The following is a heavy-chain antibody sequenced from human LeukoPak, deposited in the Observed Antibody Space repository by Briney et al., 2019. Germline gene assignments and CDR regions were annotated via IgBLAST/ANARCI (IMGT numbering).Heavy chain of an antibody. D-gene: IGHD2-2*01. CDR2: INGSGNST. Sequence: GGSLRLSCAASGFTFSSYAMSWVRQAPGKGLEWVSAINGSGNSTYYADSVKGRFTISRDNSKNTLYLQVNSLRAEDTALYYCAKGMPYYYYMDVWGKGTTVTVSS. J-gene: IGHJ6*03. CDR3: AKGMPYYYYMDV. V-gene: IGHV3-23*01. CDR1: GFTFSSYA.